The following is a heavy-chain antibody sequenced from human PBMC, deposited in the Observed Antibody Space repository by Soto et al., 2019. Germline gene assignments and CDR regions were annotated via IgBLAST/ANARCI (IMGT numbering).Heavy chain of an antibody. D-gene: IGHD7-27*01. CDR1: GGSISSYY. Sequence: QVQLQESGPGLVKPSETLSLTCTVSGGSISSYYWSWIRQPPGKGREWIGYTHYSGTTNYDPSLKGRGTISVDTSKNQFSLKLSSVTAADTAVYYCASLSTGGYWGQGTLVTVSS. J-gene: IGHJ4*02. V-gene: IGHV4-59*08. CDR2: THYSGTT. CDR3: ASLSTGGY.